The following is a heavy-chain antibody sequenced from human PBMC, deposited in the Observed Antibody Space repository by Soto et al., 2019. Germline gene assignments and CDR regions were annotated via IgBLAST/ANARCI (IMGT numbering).Heavy chain of an antibody. D-gene: IGHD4-17*01. Sequence: QVQLVESGGGVVQPGRSLRLSCAASGFTFSSYGMHWVRQAPGKGLEWVAVISYDGSNKYYADSVKGRFTISRDNSKNTLYLQMNSLRAEDTAVYYCAKDLHDYGGNSGADYWGQGTLVTVSS. CDR1: GFTFSSYG. CDR3: AKDLHDYGGNSGADY. J-gene: IGHJ4*02. V-gene: IGHV3-30*18. CDR2: ISYDGSNK.